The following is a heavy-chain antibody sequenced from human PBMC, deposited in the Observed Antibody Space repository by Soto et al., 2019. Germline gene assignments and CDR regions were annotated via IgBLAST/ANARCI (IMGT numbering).Heavy chain of an antibody. J-gene: IGHJ4*02. V-gene: IGHV1-18*04. D-gene: IGHD3-10*01. CDR3: AGEVRLNAYYCSGKTPPYYFDY. CDR2: ISAYNGNT. CDR1: GYTFTSYG. Sequence: QVQLVQSGAEVKKPGASVKVSCKASGYTFTSYGISWVRQAPGQGLEWMGWISAYNGNTNYAQKLQGRVTMTTDTSTSTAYMEVENLRFEDKAGDYFAGEVRLNAYYCSGKTPPYYFDYWGQGTLVTVSS.